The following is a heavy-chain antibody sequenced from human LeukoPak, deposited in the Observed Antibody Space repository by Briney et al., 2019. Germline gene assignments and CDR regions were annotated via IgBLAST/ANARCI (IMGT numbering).Heavy chain of an antibody. J-gene: IGHJ3*02. Sequence: ASVKVSCKASGFTFTSYAFHWVRQAPGQGLEWMGWISGFNGNTKSSETFQGRVTITMDTSASTAHMELSSLRSADTTMYYCARSSSSWFWGAFDIWGQGTMVTVSS. CDR1: GFTFTSYA. V-gene: IGHV1-3*01. D-gene: IGHD6-13*01. CDR2: ISGFNGNT. CDR3: ARSSSSWFWGAFDI.